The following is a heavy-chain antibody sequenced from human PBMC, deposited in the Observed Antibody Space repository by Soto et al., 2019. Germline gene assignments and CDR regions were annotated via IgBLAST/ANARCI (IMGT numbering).Heavy chain of an antibody. V-gene: IGHV3-33*01. D-gene: IGHD1-26*01. J-gene: IGHJ4*02. CDR1: GFTFSSYG. CDR2: IWYDGSNK. Sequence: GGSLRLSCAASGFTFSSYGMHWVRQAPGKGLEWVAVIWYDGSNKHYADPVKGRFTISRDNSKNTLSLQMNSLRAEDTAIYYCARDIDWYSNSSGFDNWGQGTLVTVSS. CDR3: ARDIDWYSNSSGFDN.